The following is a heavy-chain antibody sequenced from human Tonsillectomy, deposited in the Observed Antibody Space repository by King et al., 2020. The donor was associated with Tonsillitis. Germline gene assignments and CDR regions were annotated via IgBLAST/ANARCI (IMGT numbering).Heavy chain of an antibody. V-gene: IGHV1-69*01. CDR1: GGTFSTYA. D-gene: IGHD4-17*01. Sequence: QLVQSGAEVKKPGSSVKVSCKASGGTFSTYAISWVRQAPGQGLEWMGGIIPMFGSANYAQKFQGRVTITADEFTSTAYRELRSLRSADTAVYYCARGLPNYGDPESYYYYMDVWGKGTTVTVSS. CDR2: IIPMFGSA. CDR3: ARGLPNYGDPESYYYYMDV. J-gene: IGHJ6*03.